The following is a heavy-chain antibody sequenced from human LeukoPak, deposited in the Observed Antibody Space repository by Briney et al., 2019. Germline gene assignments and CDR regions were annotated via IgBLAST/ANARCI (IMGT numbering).Heavy chain of an antibody. CDR3: ARGQAIVVVVAAARVRHFDP. V-gene: IGHV4-39*07. CDR1: GGSISSNSYY. Sequence: ETSETLSLTCAVSGGSISSNSYYWGWIRQPPGKGLEWIGSIYYSGSTYYNPSLKSRVTISVDTSKNQFSLKLSSVTAADTAVYYCARGQAIVVVVAAARVRHFDPWGQGTLVTISS. D-gene: IGHD2-15*01. J-gene: IGHJ5*02. CDR2: IYYSGST.